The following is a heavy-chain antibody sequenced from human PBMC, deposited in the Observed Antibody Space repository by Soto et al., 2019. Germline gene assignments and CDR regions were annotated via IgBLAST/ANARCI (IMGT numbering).Heavy chain of an antibody. J-gene: IGHJ4*02. CDR3: AKDMKAVAGSFDY. CDR2: ISWNSGSI. Sequence: EVQLVESGGGLVQPGRSLRLSCAASGFTFDDYAMHWVRQAPGKGLEWVSGISWNSGSIGYADSVKGRFTISRDNAKNSLYLQMNSLRAEDTALYYCAKDMKAVAGSFDYWGQGTLVTVSS. D-gene: IGHD6-19*01. V-gene: IGHV3-9*01. CDR1: GFTFDDYA.